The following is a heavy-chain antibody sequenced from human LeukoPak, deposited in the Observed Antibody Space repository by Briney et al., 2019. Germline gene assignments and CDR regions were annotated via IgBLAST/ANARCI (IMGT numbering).Heavy chain of an antibody. V-gene: IGHV3-30*03. Sequence: SGGSLRLSCAASGFTFSSYGMHWVRQAPGKGLEWVAVISYDGSNKYYADSVKGRFTISRDNSKNTLYLQMNSLRAEDTAVYYCARVHFSSSPYFDYWGQGTLVTVSS. D-gene: IGHD6-6*01. CDR3: ARVHFSSSPYFDY. CDR1: GFTFSSYG. CDR2: ISYDGSNK. J-gene: IGHJ4*02.